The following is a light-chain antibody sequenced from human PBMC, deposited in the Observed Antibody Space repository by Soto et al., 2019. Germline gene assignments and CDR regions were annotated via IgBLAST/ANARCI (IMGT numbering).Light chain of an antibody. CDR2: DTS. CDR3: QQYDKWPPT. V-gene: IGKV3-15*01. Sequence: EVVMTQSPATLSVSPGERATLSCRASQIVRSNLAWYQQKPGQAPRPLIYDTSTRATGIPARFSGSGSGTEFTLTISSLQSEDFAVYHCQQYDKWPPTFGQGTKVEIK. CDR1: QIVRSN. J-gene: IGKJ1*01.